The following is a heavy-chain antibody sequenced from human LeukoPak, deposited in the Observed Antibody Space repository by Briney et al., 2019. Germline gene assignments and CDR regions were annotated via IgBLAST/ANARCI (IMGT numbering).Heavy chain of an antibody. Sequence: PSETLSLTCAVYGGSFSGYYWSWIRQPPGKGLEWIGEINHSGSTNYNPSLKSRVTISVDTSKNQFSLKLSSVTAADTAVYYCARGTVAGQGGYNWFDPWGQGTLVTVSS. CDR1: GGSFSGYY. CDR2: INHSGST. V-gene: IGHV4-34*01. CDR3: ARGTVAGQGGYNWFDP. D-gene: IGHD6-19*01. J-gene: IGHJ5*02.